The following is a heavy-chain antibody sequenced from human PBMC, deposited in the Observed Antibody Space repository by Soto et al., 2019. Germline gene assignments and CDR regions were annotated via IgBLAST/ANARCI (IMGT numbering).Heavy chain of an antibody. CDR2: ISAYNGNT. Sequence: QVQLVQSGAEVKKPGASVKVSCKASGYTFTSYGISWVRQAPGLGLEWMGWISAYNGNTNYVQKLQGRVTMTTDTSTSTAYMELRSLRSDDTAVYYCARGPYDFWSGYQTRYGMDVWGQGTTVTVSS. D-gene: IGHD3-3*01. CDR3: ARGPYDFWSGYQTRYGMDV. J-gene: IGHJ6*02. V-gene: IGHV1-18*01. CDR1: GYTFTSYG.